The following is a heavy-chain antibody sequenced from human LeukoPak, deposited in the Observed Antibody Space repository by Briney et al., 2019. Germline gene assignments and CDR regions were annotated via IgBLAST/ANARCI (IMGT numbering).Heavy chain of an antibody. Sequence: GGSLRLSCAASGFTFSSYSMNWVRQAPGKGLEWVSSISSSSSYIYYADSVKGRFTISRDNAKNSLYLQLNSLRVEDTAVYYCARWGLGPSFDYWGQGTRVTVSS. D-gene: IGHD1-26*01. J-gene: IGHJ4*02. CDR3: ARWGLGPSFDY. V-gene: IGHV3-21*01. CDR1: GFTFSSYS. CDR2: ISSSSSYI.